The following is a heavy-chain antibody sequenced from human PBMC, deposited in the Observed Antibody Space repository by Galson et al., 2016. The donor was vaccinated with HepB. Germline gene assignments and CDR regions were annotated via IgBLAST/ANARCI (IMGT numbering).Heavy chain of an antibody. CDR1: GGSIIRSGYY. Sequence: ETLSLTCTVSGGSIIRSGYYWVWIRQAPGKGLEWVASIYYTAYTYYNPSLKSRVSISIDTSTNQFSLKLTSVTDADTAVYFCATAYDGYNKDWGQGALVTVSS. CDR3: ATAYDGYNKD. V-gene: IGHV4-39*01. CDR2: IYYTAYT. D-gene: IGHD5-24*01. J-gene: IGHJ4*02.